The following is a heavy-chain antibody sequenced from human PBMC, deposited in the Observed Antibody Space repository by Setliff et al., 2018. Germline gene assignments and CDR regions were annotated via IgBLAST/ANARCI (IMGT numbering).Heavy chain of an antibody. CDR2: IHHSGKA. V-gene: IGHV4-38-2*01. CDR3: ARAHTWSLPNDNSGYPGWFDP. Sequence: SETLSLTCAVSGFSISSGFYWGWIRQPPGKGLEWIVNIHHSGKAYYNPSLKSRVTMSVDTSKNHVSLKLSSVTAADTAVYYCARAHTWSLPNDNSGYPGWFDPWGQGTLVTVSS. J-gene: IGHJ5*02. D-gene: IGHD3-22*01. CDR1: GFSISSGFY.